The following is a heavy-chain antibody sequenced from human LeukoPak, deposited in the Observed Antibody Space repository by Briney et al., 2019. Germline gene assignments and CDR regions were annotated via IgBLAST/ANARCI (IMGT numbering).Heavy chain of an antibody. Sequence: ASVTVSFTASGYTFTSYDINWVRQATGQGLEWMGWMNPNSGNTGYAQKFQGRVTMTRNTSISTAYMELSSLRSEDTAVYYCARVGLVRYSGSYPPRSYYFDYWGQGTLVTVSS. CDR3: ARVGLVRYSGSYPPRSYYFDY. CDR1: GYTFTSYD. D-gene: IGHD1-26*01. V-gene: IGHV1-8*01. J-gene: IGHJ4*02. CDR2: MNPNSGNT.